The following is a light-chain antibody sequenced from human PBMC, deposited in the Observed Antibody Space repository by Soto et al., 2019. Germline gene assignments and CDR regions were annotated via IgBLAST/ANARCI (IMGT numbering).Light chain of an antibody. CDR1: QSVSSSY. CDR2: GAS. CDR3: QHFGET. Sequence: EIVLTQSPGTLSLSPGERATLSCRASQSVSSSYLAWYQQKPGQAPRLPIHGASSRATGIPDRFSGSGSGTDFTLTISRLEPEDFAVYYCQHFGETFGQGTKLEIK. J-gene: IGKJ2*01. V-gene: IGKV3-20*01.